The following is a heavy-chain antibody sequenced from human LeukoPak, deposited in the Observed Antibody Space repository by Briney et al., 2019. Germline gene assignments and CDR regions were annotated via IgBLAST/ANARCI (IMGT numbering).Heavy chain of an antibody. CDR2: INPTTGVT. Sequence: ASVKVSCKASGYTFIAYYMHCVRQVPGQGLEWMGWINPTTGVTNFAQKFQDRVTMTRDTSINTVYMELNSLKSDDTAVYYCASRNHSPWGGHDGFEIWGQGTMVIVSS. J-gene: IGHJ3*02. CDR1: GYTFIAYY. D-gene: IGHD7-27*01. CDR3: ASRNHSPWGGHDGFEI. V-gene: IGHV1-2*02.